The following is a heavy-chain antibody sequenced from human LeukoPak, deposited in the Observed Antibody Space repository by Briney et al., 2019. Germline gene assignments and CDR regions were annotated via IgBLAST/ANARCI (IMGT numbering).Heavy chain of an antibody. D-gene: IGHD2-2*01. CDR2: IRYDGSNK. CDR3: ARKLGYCSSTSCYLDWFDP. J-gene: IGHJ5*02. CDR1: GFTFSSYG. Sequence: GGSLRLSCAASGFTFSSYGMHWVRQAPGKGLEWVAFIRYDGSNKYYADSVKGRFTISRDNAKNSLYLQMNSLRAEDTAVYYCARKLGYCSSTSCYLDWFDPWGQGTLVTVSS. V-gene: IGHV3-30*02.